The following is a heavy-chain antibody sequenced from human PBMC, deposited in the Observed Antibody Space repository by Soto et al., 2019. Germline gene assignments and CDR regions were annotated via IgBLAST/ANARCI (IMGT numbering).Heavy chain of an antibody. CDR1: GGSISSSNW. CDR2: IYHSGST. V-gene: IGHV4-4*02. D-gene: IGHD1-26*01. CDR3: ARVSGSSYSGMDV. Sequence: QVQLQESGPGLVKPSGTLSLTCAVSGGSISSSNWWSWVRQPPGKGLEWIGEIYHSGSTNYNPSRKSRVAISVDKSKNPFTLKLRSVTAADTAGYYCARVSGSSYSGMDVWGQGITVTVSS. J-gene: IGHJ6*02.